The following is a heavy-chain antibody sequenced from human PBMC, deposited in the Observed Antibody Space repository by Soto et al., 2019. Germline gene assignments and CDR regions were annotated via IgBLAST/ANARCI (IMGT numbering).Heavy chain of an antibody. V-gene: IGHV4-59*01. CDR2: IYYSGST. D-gene: IGHD1-26*01. J-gene: IGHJ6*02. CDR3: ARVRVPIVGATAPYYYYGMDV. Sequence: PSETLSLTCTVSGGSISSYYWSWIRQPPGKGLEWIGYIYYSGSTNYNPSLKSRVTISVDTSKNQFSLKLSSVTAADTAVYYCARVRVPIVGATAPYYYYGMDVWGQGTTVT. CDR1: GGSISSYY.